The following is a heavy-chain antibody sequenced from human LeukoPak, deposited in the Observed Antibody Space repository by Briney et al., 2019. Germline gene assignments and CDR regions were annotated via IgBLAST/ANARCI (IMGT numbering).Heavy chain of an antibody. CDR2: ISHSGST. Sequence: PSETLSLTCAVYGGSFSGYYWSWIRQPPGKGLEWIGEISHSGSTNYNPSLKSRVTISVDTSKNQFSLKLSSVTAADTAVYYCARVFEYSSSNDAFDIWGQGTMVTVSS. J-gene: IGHJ3*02. D-gene: IGHD6-6*01. CDR1: GGSFSGYY. CDR3: ARVFEYSSSNDAFDI. V-gene: IGHV4-34*01.